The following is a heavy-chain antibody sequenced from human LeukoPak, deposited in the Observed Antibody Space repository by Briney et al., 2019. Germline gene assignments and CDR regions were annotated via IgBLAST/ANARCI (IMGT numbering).Heavy chain of an antibody. D-gene: IGHD3-10*01. Sequence: GASVKVSCKASGYTFIGYYIHWVRQAPGQGLEWMGWINCNTGGTNYAQKFQGRVTMTRDTSISTVYMELSRLRSDDTAVYYCARLNYYDSHPRIDYWGQGTPVTVSS. CDR2: INCNTGGT. CDR3: ARLNYYDSHPRIDY. V-gene: IGHV1-2*02. J-gene: IGHJ4*02. CDR1: GYTFIGYY.